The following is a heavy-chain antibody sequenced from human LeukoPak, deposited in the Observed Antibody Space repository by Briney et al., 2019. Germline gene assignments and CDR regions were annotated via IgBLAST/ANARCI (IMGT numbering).Heavy chain of an antibody. CDR1: SDSSSNYY. J-gene: IGHJ4*02. CDR3: ARVRYYYDY. Sequence: PSETLSLTCSVSSDSSSNYYWNWIRQPPGKGLEWIGYIYDSGGTNYNPSLKSRASMSLDTSKNQFSLKLSSVTAADTAVYYCARVRYYYDYWGQGTLVTVSS. CDR2: IYDSGGT. V-gene: IGHV4-59*12. D-gene: IGHD1-14*01.